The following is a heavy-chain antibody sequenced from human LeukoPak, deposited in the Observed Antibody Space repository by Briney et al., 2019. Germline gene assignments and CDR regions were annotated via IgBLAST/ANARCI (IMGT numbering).Heavy chain of an antibody. CDR2: ISSSGSTI. Sequence: PGGSLRLSCAAPGFTFSSYEMNWVRQAPGKGLEWVSYISSSGSTIYYADSVKGRLTISRDNAKNSLFLQMNSLRAEDTAVYYCARDHGYSSSPRDYFDYWGQGTLVTVSS. V-gene: IGHV3-48*03. CDR3: ARDHGYSSSPRDYFDY. J-gene: IGHJ4*02. CDR1: GFTFSSYE. D-gene: IGHD6-6*01.